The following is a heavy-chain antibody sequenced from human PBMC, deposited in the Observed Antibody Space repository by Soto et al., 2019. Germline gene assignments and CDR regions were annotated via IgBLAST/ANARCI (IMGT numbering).Heavy chain of an antibody. Sequence: SETLSLTCAVSGGPISSSNWWSWVRQPPGKGLEWIGEIYHSGSTNYNPSLKSRVTISVDKSKNQFSLKLSSVTAADTAVYYCARVTVVPAAMKRAYYYGMDVWGQGTTVTVSS. J-gene: IGHJ6*02. CDR3: ARVTVVPAAMKRAYYYGMDV. D-gene: IGHD2-2*01. CDR1: GGPISSSNW. V-gene: IGHV4-4*02. CDR2: IYHSGST.